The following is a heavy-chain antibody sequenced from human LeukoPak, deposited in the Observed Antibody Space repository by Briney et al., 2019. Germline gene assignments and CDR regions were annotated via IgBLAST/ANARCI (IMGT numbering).Heavy chain of an antibody. V-gene: IGHV3-53*01. Sequence: GGSPRLSCAASGFTVSSNYMSWVRQAPGKGLEWVSVIYSGGSTYYADSVKGRFTISRDNAKNSLYLQMNSLRAEDTAMYYCASGYSYGYSVWGQGTLVTVSS. CDR2: IYSGGST. D-gene: IGHD5-18*01. J-gene: IGHJ4*02. CDR1: GFTVSSNY. CDR3: ASGYSYGYSV.